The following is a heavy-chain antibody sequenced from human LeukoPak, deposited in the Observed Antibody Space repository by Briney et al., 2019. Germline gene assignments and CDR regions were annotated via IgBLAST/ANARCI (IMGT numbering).Heavy chain of an antibody. CDR2: IYYSGST. J-gene: IGHJ4*02. CDR1: GGSISSGDYY. D-gene: IGHD4-17*01. CDR3: ARDQNYGDPKFDY. Sequence: SQTLSLTCTVSGGSISSGDYYWSWIRQPPGKGLEWLGSIYYSGSTYYNPSLKSRVTISVDTSRNQFSLKLSSVTAADTAVYYCARDQNYGDPKFDYWGQGILVTVAS. V-gene: IGHV4-39*07.